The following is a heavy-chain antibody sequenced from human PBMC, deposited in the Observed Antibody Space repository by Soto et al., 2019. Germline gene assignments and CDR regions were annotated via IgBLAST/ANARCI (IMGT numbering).Heavy chain of an antibody. CDR3: AKDRGPYCSGGICYPPSWFDP. J-gene: IGHJ5*02. CDR2: ITGIDGRT. V-gene: IGHV3-23*01. CDR1: GFTFGNYA. Sequence: GGSRRLSCVGSGFTFGNYAMSWVRQAPGKGLEWVSSITGIDGRTYYADSVKGRFTISRDNPKNTLYLQMNNLRAEDTAMFYCAKDRGPYCSGGICYPPSWFDPWGQGTQVTVSS. D-gene: IGHD2-15*01.